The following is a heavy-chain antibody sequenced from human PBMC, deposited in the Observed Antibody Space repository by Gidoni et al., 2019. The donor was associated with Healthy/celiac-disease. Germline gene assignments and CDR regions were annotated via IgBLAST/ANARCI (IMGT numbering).Heavy chain of an antibody. CDR2: IYYSGSP. Sequence: QLQLQESGPGLVKPSETLSLTCTVSGGSISSSSYYWGWIRQPPGKGLEWIGSIYYSGSPYYNPSLKSRVTISVDTSKNQFSLKLSSVTAADTAVYYCARALFYGSGSLYFDYWGQGTLVTVSS. CDR3: ARALFYGSGSLYFDY. V-gene: IGHV4-39*01. CDR1: GGSISSSSYY. D-gene: IGHD3-10*01. J-gene: IGHJ4*02.